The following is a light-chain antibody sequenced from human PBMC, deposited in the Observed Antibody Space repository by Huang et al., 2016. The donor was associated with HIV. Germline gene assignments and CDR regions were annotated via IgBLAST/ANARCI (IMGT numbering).Light chain of an antibody. V-gene: IGKV3-20*01. Sequence: EIVLTQSPGTLSLSPGERATLSCRASQSVGGNYLAWYQQKPGQAPRLLIYGASNRATGLPDRFSGSGSGTDFTLIISGLEPEDFAVYYCQQYGLSPLTFDGGTKVESK. CDR1: QSVGGNY. CDR2: GAS. J-gene: IGKJ4*01. CDR3: QQYGLSPLT.